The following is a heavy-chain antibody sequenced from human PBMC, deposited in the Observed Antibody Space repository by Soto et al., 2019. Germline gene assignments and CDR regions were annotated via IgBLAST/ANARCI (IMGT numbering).Heavy chain of an antibody. V-gene: IGHV1-2*04. D-gene: IGHD6-13*01. CDR3: ARSNPSQTTPGIAAAGTGAFDI. J-gene: IGHJ3*02. CDR2: INPNSGGT. CDR1: GYTFTGYY. Sequence: ASVKVSCKASGYTFTGYYMHWVRQAPGQGLEWMGWINPNSGGTNYAQKFQGWVTMTRDTSISTAYMELSRLRSDDTAVYYCARSNPSQTTPGIAAAGTGAFDIWGQGTMVTVSS.